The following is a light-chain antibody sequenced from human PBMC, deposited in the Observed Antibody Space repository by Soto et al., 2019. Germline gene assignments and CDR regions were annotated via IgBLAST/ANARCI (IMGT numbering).Light chain of an antibody. Sequence: DIPMTQSPSTLSASVGDRVTITCRASQSISSWLAWYQQKPGKAPKLLIYKASSLESGVPSRFSGSGSGTEFTLTISSLQPDDFATYYCQQYHSYSRTFGQGTKVEIQ. CDR2: KAS. V-gene: IGKV1-5*03. CDR3: QQYHSYSRT. J-gene: IGKJ1*01. CDR1: QSISSW.